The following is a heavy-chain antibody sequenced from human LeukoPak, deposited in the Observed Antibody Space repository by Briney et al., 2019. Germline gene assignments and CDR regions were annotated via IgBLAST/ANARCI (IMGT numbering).Heavy chain of an antibody. V-gene: IGHV4-34*01. CDR3: ATMPTNYYYYYYMDV. CDR2: INHSGST. J-gene: IGHJ6*03. D-gene: IGHD5-12*01. Sequence: SETLSLTCAVYGGSVSGYYWSWIRQPPGKGLEWIGEINHSGSTNYNPSLKSRVTISVDTSKNQFSLKLSSVTAADTAVYYCATMPTNYYYYYYMDVWGKGTTVTVSS. CDR1: GGSVSGYY.